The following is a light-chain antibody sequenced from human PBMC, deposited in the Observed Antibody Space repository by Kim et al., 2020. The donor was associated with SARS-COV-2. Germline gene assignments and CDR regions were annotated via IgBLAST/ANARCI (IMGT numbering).Light chain of an antibody. CDR2: QDN. CDR3: QAWDSSTAV. Sequence: VSPGQTASITCSGDKVGDKYACWYQQKPGQSPVLVIYQDNKRPSGIPERFSGSNSGNTATLTISGTQAMDEADYYCQAWDSSTAVFGGGTQLTV. V-gene: IGLV3-1*01. CDR1: KVGDKY. J-gene: IGLJ2*01.